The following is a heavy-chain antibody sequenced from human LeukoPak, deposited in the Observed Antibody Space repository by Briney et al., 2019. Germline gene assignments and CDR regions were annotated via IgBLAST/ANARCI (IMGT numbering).Heavy chain of an antibody. V-gene: IGHV4-59*01. CDR2: INCSGST. CDR1: GGSMSSYY. D-gene: IGHD4-17*01. J-gene: IGHJ3*01. Sequence: PSETLSLTCTVSGGSMSSYYWSWIRQPPGEGLEWIGYINCSGSTTYNPSLRSRVTMSVDTSKNQFSLKLTSVTAADTAVYHCARGANYGDYGLDAFDVWGQGTMVTVSS. CDR3: ARGANYGDYGLDAFDV.